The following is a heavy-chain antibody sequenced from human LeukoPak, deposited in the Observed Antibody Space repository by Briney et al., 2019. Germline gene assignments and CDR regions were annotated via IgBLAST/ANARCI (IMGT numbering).Heavy chain of an antibody. D-gene: IGHD3-10*01. V-gene: IGHV3-9*01. CDR1: GFTFDDYA. J-gene: IGHJ4*02. Sequence: GRSLRLSCAASGFTFDDYAMHWVRQAPGKGLEWVSGISWNSGSIGYADSVKGRFTISRDNAKNSLYLQMNSLRAEDTALYYCAKDNRPSWFGEISAFDYWGPGTLVTVSS. CDR2: ISWNSGSI. CDR3: AKDNRPSWFGEISAFDY.